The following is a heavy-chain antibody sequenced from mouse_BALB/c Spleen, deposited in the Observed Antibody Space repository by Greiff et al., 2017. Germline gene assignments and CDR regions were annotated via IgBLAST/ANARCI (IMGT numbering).Heavy chain of an antibody. V-gene: IGHV1-7*01. J-gene: IGHJ4*01. D-gene: IGHD4-1*01. CDR2: INPSTGYT. CDR1: GYTFTSYW. Sequence: QVQLKQSGAELAKPGASVKLSCKASGYTFTSYWMHWVKQRPGQGLEWIGYINPSTGYTEYNQKFKDKATLTADKSSSTAYMQLSSLTSEDSAVYYCARGALTGTEAMDYWGQGTSVTVSS. CDR3: ARGALTGTEAMDY.